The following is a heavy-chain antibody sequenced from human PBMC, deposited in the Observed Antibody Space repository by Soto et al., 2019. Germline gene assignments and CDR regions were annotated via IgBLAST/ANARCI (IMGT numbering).Heavy chain of an antibody. J-gene: IGHJ4*02. CDR1: SGSISSYY. V-gene: IGHV4-59*08. Sequence: PSDTLSLTCTVSSGSISSYYWSWSRQPPGRGLEWIGYIHYTGSTYYNSSLKSRVSISVDTSKNQFSLNLNSVTVADTAVYYCERHILHGDSWPRYFGHWGQRTLITVSS. D-gene: IGHD2-21*02. CDR3: ERHILHGDSWPRYFGH. CDR2: IHYTGST.